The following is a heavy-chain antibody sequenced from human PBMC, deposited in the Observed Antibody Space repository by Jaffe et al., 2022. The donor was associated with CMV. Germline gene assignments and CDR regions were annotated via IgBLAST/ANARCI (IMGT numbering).Heavy chain of an antibody. D-gene: IGHD7-27*01. J-gene: IGHJ4*02. V-gene: IGHV3-23*04. CDR1: GFTFKNFF. Sequence: EVQLVESGGGLVQPGGSLRLSCVASGFTFKNFFMTWVRRAPGEGLEWVSTIRTDGGDTYYADSVKGRFTISRDDSKNTVYLQLNSLRAEDTAVYYCTKGHWADNWGQGTLVTVSS. CDR3: TKGHWADN. CDR2: IRTDGGDT.